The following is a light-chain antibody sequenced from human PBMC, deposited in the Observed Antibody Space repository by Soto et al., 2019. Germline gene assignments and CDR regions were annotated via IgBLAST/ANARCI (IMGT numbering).Light chain of an antibody. CDR3: QQYNDNWPT. V-gene: IGKV3-15*01. CDR2: GAS. Sequence: EIVMTQSPATLSVSPGDRVTLSCWASQSVRTNLAWYQHKPGQAPRLLIYGASNRAAGFPARFSGSGSGTEFTLNITSLQSEDFAVYYCQQYNDNWPTFGQGTKVEIK. CDR1: QSVRTN. J-gene: IGKJ1*01.